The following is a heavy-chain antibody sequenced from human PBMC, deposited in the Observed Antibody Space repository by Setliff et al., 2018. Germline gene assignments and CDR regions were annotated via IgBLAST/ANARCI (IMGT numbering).Heavy chain of an antibody. J-gene: IGHJ6*02. V-gene: IGHV1-18*01. Sequence: ASVKVSCKASGYTFTSYGFSWVRQAPGQGLEWMGWISVYNGKTKYAQKFQGRVTMTTDTSTRTAYMEVTSLRSDDTAVYYCAMPRGTLPERSSKYYYYGMDVWGQGTTVTVSS. CDR2: ISVYNGKT. CDR3: AMPRGTLPERSSKYYYYGMDV. CDR1: GYTFTSYG. D-gene: IGHD3-16*01.